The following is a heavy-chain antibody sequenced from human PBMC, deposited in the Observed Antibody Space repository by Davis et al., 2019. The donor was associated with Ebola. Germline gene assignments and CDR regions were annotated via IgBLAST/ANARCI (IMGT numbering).Heavy chain of an antibody. Sequence: GESLKISCTASGFTFSSYWMNWVRQGPGKGLEWVANIKQDGSKTNYVDSVKDRFTISRDNAKNSLYLQMNSLRVEDTAVYYCARAVSGLWKCEGDCYYGLDVWGQGTTVTVSS. D-gene: IGHD3-16*01. CDR3: ARAVSGLWKCEGDCYYGLDV. CDR1: GFTFSSYW. J-gene: IGHJ6*02. V-gene: IGHV3-7*03. CDR2: IKQDGSKT.